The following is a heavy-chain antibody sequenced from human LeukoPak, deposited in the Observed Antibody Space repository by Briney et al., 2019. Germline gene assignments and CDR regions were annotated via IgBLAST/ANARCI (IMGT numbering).Heavy chain of an antibody. CDR1: GFTFSSYW. CDR2: IKQDGSEK. CDR3: ARDAVGLWFGESHYFDY. V-gene: IGHV3-7*01. D-gene: IGHD3-10*01. J-gene: IGHJ4*02. Sequence: GGSLRLSCAASGFTFSSYWMSWVRQAPGKGLEWVANIKQDGSEKYYVDSVKGRFTISRDNAKNSLYLQMNSLRAEDTAVYYCARDAVGLWFGESHYFDYWGQGTLVTVSS.